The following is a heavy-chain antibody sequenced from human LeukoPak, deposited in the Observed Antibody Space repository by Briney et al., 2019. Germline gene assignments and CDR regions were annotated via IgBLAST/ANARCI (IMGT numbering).Heavy chain of an antibody. J-gene: IGHJ4*02. CDR3: AKLSGSGSYGIDY. D-gene: IGHD1-26*01. Sequence: GGSLRLSCAASGFTFSSYGMHWVRQAPGKGLEWVAVIWYDGSNKYYADSVEGRFTISRDNSKNTLYLQMNSLRAEDTAVYYCAKLSGSGSYGIDYWGQGTLVTVSS. CDR1: GFTFSSYG. V-gene: IGHV3-33*06. CDR2: IWYDGSNK.